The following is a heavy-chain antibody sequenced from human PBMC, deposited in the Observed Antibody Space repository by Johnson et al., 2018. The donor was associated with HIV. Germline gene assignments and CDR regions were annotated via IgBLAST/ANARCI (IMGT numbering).Heavy chain of an antibody. CDR1: GFTFSSYA. D-gene: IGHD6-19*01. V-gene: IGHV3-30-3*01. CDR3: VQGVPNPAGAFDI. J-gene: IGHJ3*02. CDR2: ISSGGNKQ. Sequence: QVQLVESGGGAVQPGRSLRLSCAASGFTFSSYAMHWVRQPPGKGLEWVAVISSGGNKQYYADSVKGRFTISRDNSKNTLYLQMNSLRPEDTAVYYCVQGVPNPAGAFDIWGQGTGVTVSS.